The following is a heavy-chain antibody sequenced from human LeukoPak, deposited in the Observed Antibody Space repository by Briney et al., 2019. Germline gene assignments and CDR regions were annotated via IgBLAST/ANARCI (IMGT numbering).Heavy chain of an antibody. CDR3: ARTPQEYYYDIYFDS. D-gene: IGHD3-22*01. J-gene: IGHJ4*02. CDR2: IYHSGTT. Sequence: SETLSLICTVSGGSISTSSYYWGWIRQSPGKGLEWIGNIYHSGTTYYNPSLNSRVSISADTSKNQFSLRLRSVTAADTAVYFCARTPQEYYYDIYFDSWGQGTLVTVSS. CDR1: GGSISTSSYY. V-gene: IGHV4-39*07.